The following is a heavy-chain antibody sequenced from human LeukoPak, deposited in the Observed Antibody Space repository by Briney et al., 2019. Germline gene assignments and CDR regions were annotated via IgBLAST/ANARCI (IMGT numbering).Heavy chain of an antibody. CDR2: IYYSGST. J-gene: IGHJ4*02. Sequence: PSETLSLTCTVSGGSISSGDYYWSWIRQPPGKGLEWIGYIYYSGSTYYNPSLKSRVTISVDTSKNQFSLKLSSVTAAGTAVYYCARWLHGGGLDYWGQGTLVTVSS. CDR1: GGSISSGDYY. D-gene: IGHD5-24*01. CDR3: ARWLHGGGLDY. V-gene: IGHV4-30-4*01.